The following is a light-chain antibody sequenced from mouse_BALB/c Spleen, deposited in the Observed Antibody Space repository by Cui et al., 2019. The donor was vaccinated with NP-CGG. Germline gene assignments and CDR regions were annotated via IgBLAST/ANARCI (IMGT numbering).Light chain of an antibody. V-gene: IGLV1*01. Sequence: QAVVTQPSALTTSPGETVTLTCRSSTGAVTTSNYANWVQEKPDHLFTGLIGGTNNRTPGVPARFSGSLIGDKAALTITGAQTEDEAIYFCALWYSNQWVFGGGTKLTVL. CDR1: TGAVTTSNY. CDR3: ALWYSNQWV. J-gene: IGLJ1*01. CDR2: GTN.